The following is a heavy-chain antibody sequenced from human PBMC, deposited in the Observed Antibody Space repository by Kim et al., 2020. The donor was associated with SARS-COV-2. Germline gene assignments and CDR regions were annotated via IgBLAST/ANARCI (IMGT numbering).Heavy chain of an antibody. D-gene: IGHD6-19*01. Sequence: GGSLRLSCAGSGFIFSDHWMHWVRQAPGKGLEWVSRINRDGSNIAYADSVKGRFTISRDNAKSTVYIHLTSLRVEDTAVYFCAGDFFSGWAYDYWGQGSLVTVSS. J-gene: IGHJ4*02. CDR1: GFIFSDHW. V-gene: IGHV3-74*01. CDR2: INRDGSNI. CDR3: AGDFFSGWAYDY.